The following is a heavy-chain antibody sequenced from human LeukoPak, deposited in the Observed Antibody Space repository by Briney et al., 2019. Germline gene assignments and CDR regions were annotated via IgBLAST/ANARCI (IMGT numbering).Heavy chain of an antibody. D-gene: IGHD3-3*01. Sequence: PSETLSLTCTVSGGSISSSSYYWGWIRQPPGKGLEWIGSIYYSGSTYYNPSLKSRVTISVDTSKNQFSLKLSSVTAADTAVYYCARDSGRVTIFGVVKASDAFDIWGQGTMVTVSS. CDR3: ARDSGRVTIFGVVKASDAFDI. J-gene: IGHJ3*02. CDR2: IYYSGST. V-gene: IGHV4-39*07. CDR1: GGSISSSSYY.